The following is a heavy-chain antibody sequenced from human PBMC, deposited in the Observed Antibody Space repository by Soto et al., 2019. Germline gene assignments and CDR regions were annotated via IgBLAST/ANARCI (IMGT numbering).Heavy chain of an antibody. J-gene: IGHJ4*02. V-gene: IGHV3-30*18. CDR3: AKEKYAEHLGY. D-gene: IGHD2-2*01. CDR2: ISYDGSNK. CDR1: GFTFSSYG. Sequence: QVQLVESGGGVVQPGRSLRLSCAASGFTFSSYGMHWVRQAPGRVLEWVAVISYDGSNKYYADSVKGRFTISRDNSKNKLYLQMYGLRAEETVVYYCAKEKYAEHLGYWGQGSLVTVSS.